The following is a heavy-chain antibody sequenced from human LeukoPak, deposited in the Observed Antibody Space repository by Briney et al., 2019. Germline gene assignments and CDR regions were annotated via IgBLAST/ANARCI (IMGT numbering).Heavy chain of an antibody. V-gene: IGHV1-18*01. Sequence: GASVKVSCKASGYTFTSYGISWVRQAPGQGLEWMGWISANNGNTKYNTKYAQNLQGRVTMTTDISTSTAYMELRTLRSDDTAVYYCARDRDCSGSQSYWGQGTLVTVSS. CDR2: ISANNGNTKYNT. D-gene: IGHD1-26*01. CDR1: GYTFTSYG. CDR3: ARDRDCSGSQSY. J-gene: IGHJ4*02.